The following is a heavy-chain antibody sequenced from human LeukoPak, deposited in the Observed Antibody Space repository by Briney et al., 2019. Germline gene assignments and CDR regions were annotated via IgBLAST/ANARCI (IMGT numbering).Heavy chain of an antibody. CDR3: ARRGYSYGYGVDY. V-gene: IGHV4-39*01. CDR1: GGSISSSSYY. CDR2: IYYSGST. Sequence: SETLSLTCTVSGGSISSSSYYWGWIRQPPGKGLEWIESIYYSGSTYYNPSLKSRVTISVDTSKNQFSLKLSSVTAADTAVYYCARRGYSYGYGVDYWGQGTLVTVSS. J-gene: IGHJ4*02. D-gene: IGHD5-18*01.